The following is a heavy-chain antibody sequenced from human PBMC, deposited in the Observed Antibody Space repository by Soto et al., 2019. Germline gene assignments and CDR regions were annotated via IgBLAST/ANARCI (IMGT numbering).Heavy chain of an antibody. CDR2: IWSGGSNE. CDR3: ARGPGTSYFDY. J-gene: IGHJ4*02. D-gene: IGHD2-2*01. CDR1: GFTFSSYG. V-gene: IGHV3-33*01. Sequence: QVQLVESGGGVVQPGRSLRLSCAASGFTFSSYGMHWVRQAPGKGLEWVAVIWSGGSNENYADSVKGRFTISRDNSKSMVYLQMSSLRAEDTAVYYCARGPGTSYFDYWGQGSLVTVSS.